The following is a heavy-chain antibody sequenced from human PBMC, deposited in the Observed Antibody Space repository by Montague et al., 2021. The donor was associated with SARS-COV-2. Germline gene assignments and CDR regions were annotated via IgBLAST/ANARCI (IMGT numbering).Heavy chain of an antibody. CDR2: INHSGST. J-gene: IGHJ4*02. CDR1: GGSFSGYY. D-gene: IGHD4-17*01. V-gene: IGHV4-34*01. Sequence: SETLSLTCAVYGGSFSGYYWSWIRQPPGKGLEWIGEINHSGSTNYNPSLKSRVTISVDTSKNQFSLKLSAVTAADTAVYYCARGRVRFLYWGQGTLVTVSS. CDR3: ARGRVRFLY.